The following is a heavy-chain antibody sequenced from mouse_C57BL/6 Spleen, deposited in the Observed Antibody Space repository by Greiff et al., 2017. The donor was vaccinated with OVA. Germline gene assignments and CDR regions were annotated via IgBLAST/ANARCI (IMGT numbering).Heavy chain of an antibody. V-gene: IGHV5-4*01. Sequence: EVNVVESGAGLVKPGGSLKLSCAASGFTFSSYSMSWVRQTPEKKLEWVATISDGGSYTYYTDNVKGRSTISRDKAKNHLYLQMSHLKSEDTAMYYCARDRPPARDSRFDYWGQGTPLTVSA. CDR3: ARDRPPARDSRFDY. D-gene: IGHD3-3*01. CDR1: GFTFSSYS. J-gene: IGHJ2*01. CDR2: ISDGGSYT.